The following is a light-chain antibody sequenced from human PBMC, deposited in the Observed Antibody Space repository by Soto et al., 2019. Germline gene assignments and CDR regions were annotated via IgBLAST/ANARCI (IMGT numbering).Light chain of an antibody. J-gene: IGKJ4*01. CDR2: DAS. Sequence: DIQMTQSPSTLSASVGDRVTITCRASQSINNWLAWYQQKPGKAPKLLIYDASSLESGVPSRFSGSGSGTEFTLTISSLQPDDFATYDCQQLTFGGGTKVEIK. CDR3: QQLT. V-gene: IGKV1-5*01. CDR1: QSINNW.